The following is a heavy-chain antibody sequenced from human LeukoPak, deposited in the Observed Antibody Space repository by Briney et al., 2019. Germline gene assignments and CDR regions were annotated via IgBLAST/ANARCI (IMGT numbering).Heavy chain of an antibody. CDR1: GFTFSSYS. CDR3: ARPRAGGSSTTSGAFDI. D-gene: IGHD2-2*01. J-gene: IGHJ3*02. CDR2: ISSSSSTI. V-gene: IGHV3-48*01. Sequence: QSGGSLRLSCAASGFTFSSYSMNWVRQAPGKGLEWVSYISSSSSTIYYADSVKGRFTISRDNAKNSLYLQMNSLRAEDTAVYYCARPRAGGSSTTSGAFDIWGQGTMVTVSS.